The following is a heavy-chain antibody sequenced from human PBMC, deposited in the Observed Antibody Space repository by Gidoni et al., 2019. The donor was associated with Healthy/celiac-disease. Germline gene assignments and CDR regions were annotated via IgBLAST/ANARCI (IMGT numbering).Heavy chain of an antibody. CDR1: DESFSDYY. CDR3: AGARRVTTIRGGGINY. D-gene: IGHD4-17*01. V-gene: IGHV4-34*02. J-gene: IGHJ4*02. CDR2: INHSGST. Sequence: QVQLQQWGAGLLKPSETLSLTCAVYDESFSDYYWGWLRQPPGKGLEWIGEINHSGSTNYKPSPNSRVTISFATSKNQFSLKPSSVTAADTAVYYCAGARRVTTIRGGGINYWGQGTLVTVSS.